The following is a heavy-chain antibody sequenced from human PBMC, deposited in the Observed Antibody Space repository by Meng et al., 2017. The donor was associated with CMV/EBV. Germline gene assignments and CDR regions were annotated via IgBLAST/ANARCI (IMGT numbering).Heavy chain of an antibody. CDR3: AREGNGYGYQLLRTPYYFDY. V-gene: IGHV3-9*01. CDR1: GFTFDDYA. Sequence: GGSLRLSCAASGFTFDDYAMHWVRQAPGKGLEWVSGISWNSGSIGYADSVKGRFTISRDNAKNSLYLQMNSLRAEDTAVYYCAREGNGYGYQLLRTPYYFDYWGQGTLVTVSS. D-gene: IGHD2-2*01. CDR2: ISWNSGSI. J-gene: IGHJ4*02.